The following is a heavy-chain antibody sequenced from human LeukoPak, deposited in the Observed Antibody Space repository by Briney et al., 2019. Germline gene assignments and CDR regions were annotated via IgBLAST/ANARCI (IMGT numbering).Heavy chain of an antibody. Sequence: ASVKVSCKASGYTFTSYYMHWVRQAPGQGLEWMGIINPSGGSTSYAQKFQGRVTMTRDTSTSTVYMELSSLRSEDTAVYYCARGGQELVDRDYYYYGMDVWGQGTTVTVS. J-gene: IGHJ6*02. CDR3: ARGGQELVDRDYYYYGMDV. CDR1: GYTFTSYY. CDR2: INPSGGST. V-gene: IGHV1-46*01. D-gene: IGHD2-8*02.